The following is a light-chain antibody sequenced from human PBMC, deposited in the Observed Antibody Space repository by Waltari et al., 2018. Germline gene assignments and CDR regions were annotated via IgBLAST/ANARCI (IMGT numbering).Light chain of an antibody. CDR3: QMYVRLPVT. CDR2: DAS. CDR1: QSVGRA. Sequence: ELVLTQSPGTLALSPGERATLSCRASQSVGRALAWYQQKPGQAPRLLIYDASSRATGISDKFSGSGSGTDFSLTIRRVEPEDFAVYFCQMYVRLPVTFGQGTKVEVK. J-gene: IGKJ1*01. V-gene: IGKV3-20*01.